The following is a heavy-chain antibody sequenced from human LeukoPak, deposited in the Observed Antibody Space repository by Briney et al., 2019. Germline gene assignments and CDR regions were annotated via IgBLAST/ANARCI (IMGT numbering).Heavy chain of an antibody. V-gene: IGHV3-21*01. CDR2: ISSSGSYK. CDR1: GFTFRSSS. Sequence: GGSLRLSCTTSGFTFRSSSFNWVRQVPGKGLEWVASISSSGSYKYYADSVDGRFTISRDNAKDSLFLQMDSLRVEDTAVYFCARGSWYSSGVWPVFDHWGQGTLITVSS. J-gene: IGHJ4*02. CDR3: ARGSWYSSGVWPVFDH. D-gene: IGHD6-19*01.